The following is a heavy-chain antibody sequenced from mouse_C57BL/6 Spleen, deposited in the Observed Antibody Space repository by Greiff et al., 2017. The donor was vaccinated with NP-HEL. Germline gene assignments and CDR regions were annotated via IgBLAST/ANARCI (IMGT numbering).Heavy chain of an antibody. CDR1: GYTFTGYG. Sequence: QVQLKESGAELARPGASVKLSCKASGYTFTGYGISWVKQRTGQGLGWIGEIYPRSGTTYYNEKFKGTATLTADKSSSTAYMELRSLTSEDSAVYFCARWASITTVVGYAMDYWGQGTSVTVSS. D-gene: IGHD1-1*01. J-gene: IGHJ4*01. V-gene: IGHV1-81*01. CDR3: ARWASITTVVGYAMDY. CDR2: IYPRSGTT.